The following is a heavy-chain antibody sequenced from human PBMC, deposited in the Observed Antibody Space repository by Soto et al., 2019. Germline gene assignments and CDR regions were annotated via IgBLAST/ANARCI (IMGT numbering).Heavy chain of an antibody. D-gene: IGHD2-2*01. CDR1: GYSISIGYY. CDR3: AVGYCGSASCSREYFQH. Sequence: PSETLSLTCAVSGYSISIGYYWGWLRQPPGKGLEWIATIYHSGSIFHNPSLKRRVTISVDTSKNQFSLKLRSVTAADTAVYYCAVGYCGSASCSREYFQHWGQGTLVTVSS. J-gene: IGHJ1*01. V-gene: IGHV4-38-2*01. CDR2: IYHSGSI.